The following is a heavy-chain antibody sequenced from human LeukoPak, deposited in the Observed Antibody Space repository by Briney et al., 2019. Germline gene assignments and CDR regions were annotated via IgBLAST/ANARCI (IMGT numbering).Heavy chain of an antibody. V-gene: IGHV3-7*01. CDR2: IKTDGSEK. CDR3: ARKSGYCSGGSCYYYFDY. CDR1: GFTFSSYW. J-gene: IGHJ4*02. Sequence: GGSLRLSCAASGFTFSSYWMNWVRQAPGKGLEWVASIKTDGSEKYYVGSVRGRFTISRDNAKNSLYLQMNSLRAEDTAVYYCARKSGYCSGGSCYYYFDYWGLGTLVTVSS. D-gene: IGHD2-15*01.